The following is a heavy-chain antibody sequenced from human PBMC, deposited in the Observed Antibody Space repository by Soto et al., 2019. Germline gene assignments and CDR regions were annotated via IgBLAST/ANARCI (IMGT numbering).Heavy chain of an antibody. CDR3: ARGEAAAGTPYYYYGMDV. J-gene: IGHJ6*02. V-gene: IGHV1-18*01. Sequence: ASVKVSCKASGYTFTIYGIIWVRQAPGQGLEWMGWISAYNGNTNYAQKLQGRVTMTTDTSTSTAYMELRSLRSDDTAVYYCARGEAAAGTPYYYYGMDVWGQGTTVTVSS. CDR1: GYTFTIYG. CDR2: ISAYNGNT. D-gene: IGHD6-13*01.